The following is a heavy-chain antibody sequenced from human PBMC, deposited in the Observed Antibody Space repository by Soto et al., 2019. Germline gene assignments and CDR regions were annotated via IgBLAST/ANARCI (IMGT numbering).Heavy chain of an antibody. D-gene: IGHD2-15*01. CDR1: GDSISSGDYY. CDR2: IYYSGST. Sequence: QVQLQESGPGLVKPSQTLSLTCTVSGDSISSGDYYWSWIRQPPGKGLACIGYIYYSGSTYYNPSLKSRVTISLGTSRNQFSLNLSSVTAKDTAMYYCARAAIHCSGGCCYEYWGQGSLVTVSS. V-gene: IGHV4-30-4*01. J-gene: IGHJ4*02. CDR3: ARAAIHCSGGCCYEY.